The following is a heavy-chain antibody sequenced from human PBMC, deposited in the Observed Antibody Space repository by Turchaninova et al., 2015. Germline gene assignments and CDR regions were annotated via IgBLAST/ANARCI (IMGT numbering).Heavy chain of an antibody. Sequence: QVQLQQWGAGRLKHSETLALTCAVCGGSFSGYYWGWIRQPPGKGLEWIGGINHSGSTNYNPSLKSRVTISVDTSKNQFSLKLSSVTAADTAVYYCARGSSWYTHIDYWGQGTLVTVSS. V-gene: IGHV4-34*01. D-gene: IGHD6-13*01. J-gene: IGHJ4*02. CDR1: GGSFSGYY. CDR3: ARGSSWYTHIDY. CDR2: INHSGST.